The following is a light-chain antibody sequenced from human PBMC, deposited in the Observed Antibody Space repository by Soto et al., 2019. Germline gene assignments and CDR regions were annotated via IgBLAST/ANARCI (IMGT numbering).Light chain of an antibody. J-gene: IGKJ1*01. CDR2: DAS. Sequence: EIVLTQSPGTLSLSPGERATLSCRASQSISNYLAWYQHKPGQAPRLLISDASERASGVPARFSGSGSGTDFTLTISSLEPEDFAVYYCQQYVTSRRTFGPGTKVEIK. CDR1: QSISNY. CDR3: QQYVTSRRT. V-gene: IGKV3-11*01.